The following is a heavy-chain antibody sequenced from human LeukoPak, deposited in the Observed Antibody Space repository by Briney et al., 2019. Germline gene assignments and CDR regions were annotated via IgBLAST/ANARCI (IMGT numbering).Heavy chain of an antibody. J-gene: IGHJ4*02. V-gene: IGHV3-66*01. CDR3: ARDIAGYDFWSGYHFDY. Sequence: PGGSLRLSCAASGFTVSGNYMSWVRQAPGKGLEWVSVIYSSDNTYYADSVKGRFTISRDNAKNSLYLQMNSLRAEDTAVYYCARDIAGYDFWSGYHFDYWGQGTLVTVSS. CDR2: IYSSDNT. CDR1: GFTVSGNY. D-gene: IGHD3-3*01.